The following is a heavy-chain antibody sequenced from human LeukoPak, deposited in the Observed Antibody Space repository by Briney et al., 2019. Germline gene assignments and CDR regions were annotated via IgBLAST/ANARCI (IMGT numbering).Heavy chain of an antibody. D-gene: IGHD3-9*01. J-gene: IGHJ4*02. CDR1: GFTFSSYA. CDR3: AKGGDILTGYWGCFDY. CDR2: ISYDGSNK. Sequence: GRSLRLSCAASGFTFSSYAMHWVRQAPGKGLEWVAVISYDGSNKYYADSVKGRFTISRDSSKNTLYLQMNSLRAEDTAVYYCAKGGDILTGYWGCFDYWGQGTLVTVSS. V-gene: IGHV3-30*04.